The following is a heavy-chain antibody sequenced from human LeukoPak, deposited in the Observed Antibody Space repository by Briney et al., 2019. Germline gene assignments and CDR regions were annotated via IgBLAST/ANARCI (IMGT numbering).Heavy chain of an antibody. CDR1: GFTFSSYA. Sequence: GGSLRLSCAASGFTFSSYAMHWVRQAPGKGLERVAVISYDGSNKYYADSVKGRFTISRDNSKNTLYLQMNSLRAEDTAVYYCARAPGGYCSSTSCSLLGYYYMDVWGKGTTVTVSS. CDR3: ARAPGGYCSSTSCSLLGYYYMDV. D-gene: IGHD2-2*01. CDR2: ISYDGSNK. V-gene: IGHV3-30*04. J-gene: IGHJ6*03.